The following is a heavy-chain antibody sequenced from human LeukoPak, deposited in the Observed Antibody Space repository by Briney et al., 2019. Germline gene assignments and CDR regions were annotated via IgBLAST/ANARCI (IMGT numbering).Heavy chain of an antibody. V-gene: IGHV3-48*01. CDR1: GFTFSSYA. CDR2: ISPSSTLI. CDR3: ASLASEWELPEVDY. D-gene: IGHD1-26*01. J-gene: IGHJ4*02. Sequence: PGGSLRLSCAASGFTFSSYAMNWVRQAPGTGLEWVSYISPSSTLIYYADSVKGRFTTSRDNAKKSLFLQMNSLRAEGTAVYYCASLASEWELPEVDYWGLGTLVTVST.